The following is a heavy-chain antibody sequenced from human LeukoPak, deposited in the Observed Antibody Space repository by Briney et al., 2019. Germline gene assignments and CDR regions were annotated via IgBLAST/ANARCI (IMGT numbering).Heavy chain of an antibody. CDR2: ISGSDETT. CDR1: GFTFSSSG. D-gene: IGHD6-13*01. Sequence: PGGSLRLSCAASGFTFSSSGMSWVRQAPGKGLEWASSISGSDETTYYADSVKGRFTISRDNPKNTLYLQMNSLRAEDTAVHYCANNRYSSRWRGAFDVWGQGTMVTVSS. V-gene: IGHV3-23*01. CDR3: ANNRYSSRWRGAFDV. J-gene: IGHJ3*01.